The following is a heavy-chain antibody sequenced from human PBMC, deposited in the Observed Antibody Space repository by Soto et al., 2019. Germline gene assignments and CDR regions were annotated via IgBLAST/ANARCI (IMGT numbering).Heavy chain of an antibody. CDR3: ARKVSSWYYFDY. CDR1: GGTFSSYA. Sequence: GASVKVSCKASGGTFSSYAISWLRQAPGQGLEWMGGIIPIFGTANYAQKFQGRVTITVDESTSTAYMELSSLRSEDTAVYYCARKVSSWYYFDYWGQGTLVTVSS. D-gene: IGHD6-13*01. V-gene: IGHV1-69*13. CDR2: IIPIFGTA. J-gene: IGHJ4*02.